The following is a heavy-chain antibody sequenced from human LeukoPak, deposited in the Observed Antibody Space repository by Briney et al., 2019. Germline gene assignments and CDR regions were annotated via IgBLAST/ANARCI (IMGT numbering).Heavy chain of an antibody. Sequence: GRSLRLSCAASAFSVSSYGMHWVRQAPGKGLEWVAVIWSDGSIKFYGDSVKGRFTISRDNSKNTLYLQMDSLRAEDTAVYYCARDLGYSPDYWGQGTLVTVT. CDR2: IWSDGSIK. D-gene: IGHD3-22*01. V-gene: IGHV3-33*01. CDR3: ARDLGYSPDY. CDR1: AFSVSSYG. J-gene: IGHJ4*02.